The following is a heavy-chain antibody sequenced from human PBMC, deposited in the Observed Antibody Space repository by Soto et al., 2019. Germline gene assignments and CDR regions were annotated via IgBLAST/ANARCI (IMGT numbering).Heavy chain of an antibody. Sequence: GGSLRLSCAASGFTFGTYAMNWVRQAPGKGLEWVSSTPGSGGSAYYADSVRGRFTISRDNSKNTVYLQLDSMRPEDSAIYYCAKGGSSGWFYFDFWGQVTQVTVS. J-gene: IGHJ4*02. V-gene: IGHV3-23*01. CDR2: TPGSGGSA. D-gene: IGHD6-19*01. CDR1: GFTFGTYA. CDR3: AKGGSSGWFYFDF.